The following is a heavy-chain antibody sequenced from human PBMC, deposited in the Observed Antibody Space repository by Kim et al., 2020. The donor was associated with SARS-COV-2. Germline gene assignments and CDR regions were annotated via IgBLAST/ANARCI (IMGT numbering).Heavy chain of an antibody. V-gene: IGHV4-59*13. CDR3: AVGLGHCSRGRCYSIDY. D-gene: IGHD2-15*01. J-gene: IGHJ4*01. CDR1: GGSITKYY. CDR2: MYYSETS. Sequence: SETLSLTCNVSGGSITKYYWSWIRQSPGKGLEWVAYMYYSETSYYNPSLKSRATISLDTSRNHFSLKLNSVTAADTAVYYCAVGLGHCSRGRCYSIDYWG.